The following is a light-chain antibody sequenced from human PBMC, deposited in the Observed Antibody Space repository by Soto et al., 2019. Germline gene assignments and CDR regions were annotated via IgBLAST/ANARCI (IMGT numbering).Light chain of an antibody. CDR1: SSDIGAYNY. CDR2: GVT. J-gene: IGLJ1*01. V-gene: IGLV2-14*01. CDR3: FSHRSGDSHV. Sequence: QSVLSRPASVSGSPGQSITISRTGTSSDIGAYNYVSWYQQYPGKAPKLMIYGVTNRPSGVSNRFSGSKTGNTASLTISGLQAEDEADYYCFSHRSGDSHVFGTGTKVTVL.